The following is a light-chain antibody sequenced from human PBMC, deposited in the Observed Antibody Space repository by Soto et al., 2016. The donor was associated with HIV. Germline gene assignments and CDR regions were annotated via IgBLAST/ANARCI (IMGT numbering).Light chain of an antibody. J-gene: IGKJ1*01. CDR2: AAS. CDR3: LQHNRNPRT. Sequence: DIQMTQSPSSLSASVGDRVTITCRASQSISSYLNWYQQKPGKAPKLLIYAASSLQSGVPSRFSGSGSGTEFTLTISSLQPEDVATYYCLQHNRNPRTFGQGTKVEI. CDR1: QSISSY. V-gene: IGKV1-17*01.